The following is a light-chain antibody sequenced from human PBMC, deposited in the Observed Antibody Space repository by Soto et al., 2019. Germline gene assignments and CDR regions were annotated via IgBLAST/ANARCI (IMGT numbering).Light chain of an antibody. CDR1: QGIRHD. CDR2: TAS. V-gene: IGKV1-17*01. CDR3: LQNNSYPVT. Sequence: DIQMTQSPSSLSASVGDRVTITCRASQGIRHDLGWYQQKPGKAPKRLIYTASSLQSGVPPRFSGSGSGTKFTLTISSLQPEDFATYYCLQNNSYPVTLGQGTKVEIK. J-gene: IGKJ1*01.